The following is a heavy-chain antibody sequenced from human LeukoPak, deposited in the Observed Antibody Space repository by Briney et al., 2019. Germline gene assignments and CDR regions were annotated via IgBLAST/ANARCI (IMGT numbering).Heavy chain of an antibody. Sequence: GGSLRLSCAASGFTVSSNYMSWVRQAPGKGLEWVSAISGSGGSTYYADSVKGRFTISRDNSKNTLYLQMNSLRAEDTAVYYCAKLIDYDFDYWGQGTLVTVSS. V-gene: IGHV3-23*01. CDR2: ISGSGGST. D-gene: IGHD4-17*01. J-gene: IGHJ4*02. CDR1: GFTVSSNY. CDR3: AKLIDYDFDY.